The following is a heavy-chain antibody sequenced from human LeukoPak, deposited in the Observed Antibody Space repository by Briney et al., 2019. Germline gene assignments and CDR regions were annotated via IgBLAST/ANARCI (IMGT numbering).Heavy chain of an antibody. CDR3: ASDGQQLVPPSRYYYYGMDV. V-gene: IGHV1-18*01. D-gene: IGHD6-13*01. Sequence: ASVKVSCKASGYTFTSYGISWVRQAPGQGLEWMGWISAYNGNTNYAQKLQGRVTMTTDTSTSTAYMELRSLRSDDTAVYYCASDGQQLVPPSRYYYYGMDVWGQGTTVTVSS. CDR2: ISAYNGNT. CDR1: GYTFTSYG. J-gene: IGHJ6*02.